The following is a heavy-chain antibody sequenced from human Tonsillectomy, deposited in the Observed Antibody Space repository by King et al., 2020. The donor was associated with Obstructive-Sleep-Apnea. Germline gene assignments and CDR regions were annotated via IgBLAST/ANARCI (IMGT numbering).Heavy chain of an antibody. D-gene: IGHD2-15*01. CDR1: GGSISNYY. CDR3: ASGGWYYFDY. Sequence: QLQESGPGLVKPSETLSLTCTVSGGSISNYYWSWLRQPPGKGLEWIGYIYYSGSTDYNPSLKSRVTISVDTSKNQFSLNLSSVTAADTAVYYCASGGWYYFDYWGQGTLVTVSS. J-gene: IGHJ4*02. CDR2: IYYSGST. V-gene: IGHV4-59*01.